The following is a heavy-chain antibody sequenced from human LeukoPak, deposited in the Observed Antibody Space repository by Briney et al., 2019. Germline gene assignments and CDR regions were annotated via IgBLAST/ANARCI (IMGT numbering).Heavy chain of an antibody. CDR1: GDSISSSSYY. J-gene: IGHJ5*02. CDR2: IYYRGTT. V-gene: IGHV4-39*07. D-gene: IGHD6-19*01. Sequence: SETLSLTCTVSGDSISSSSYYWGWIRQPPGKGLEWIGSIYYRGTTCYNPSLKSRVIISVDMSKNQFSLKLSSVTAADTAVYYCARDMPLHSSVWYGGWFDPWGQGTLVTVSS. CDR3: ARDMPLHSSVWYGGWFDP.